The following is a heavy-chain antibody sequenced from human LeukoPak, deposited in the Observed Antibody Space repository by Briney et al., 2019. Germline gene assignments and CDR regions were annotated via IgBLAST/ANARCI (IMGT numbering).Heavy chain of an antibody. D-gene: IGHD6-25*01. V-gene: IGHV3-7*03. J-gene: IGHJ3*02. CDR2: IKEDGSER. CDR3: ARESGRYDAFDI. CDR1: AFIFSGHW. Sequence: GGSLRLSCEGSAFIFSGHWMNWVRQTPGKGLEWVASIKEDGSERQYVDSVKGRFSISRDNTKGSLFLQLNSLRAEDTAVYYCARESGRYDAFDIWGQGTMVTVSP.